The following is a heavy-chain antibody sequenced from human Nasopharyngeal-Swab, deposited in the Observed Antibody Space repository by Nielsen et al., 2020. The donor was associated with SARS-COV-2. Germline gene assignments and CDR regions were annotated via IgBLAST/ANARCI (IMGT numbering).Heavy chain of an antibody. V-gene: IGHV4-39*01. J-gene: IGHJ3*02. CDR3: ASYPLTFGGVWGSDAFDI. Sequence: RQAPGKGLEWIGGIYYSGSTYYNPSLKSRVTISVDTSKNQFSLKLSSVTAADTAVYYCASYPLTFGGVWGSDAFDIWGQGTMVTVSS. D-gene: IGHD3-16*01. CDR2: IYYSGST.